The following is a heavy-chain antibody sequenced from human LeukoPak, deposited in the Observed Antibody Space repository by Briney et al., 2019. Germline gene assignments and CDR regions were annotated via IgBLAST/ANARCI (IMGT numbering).Heavy chain of an antibody. CDR2: IYPGDSET. Sequence: GESLKISCKGSGYRFTNYWIGWVRQMPGKGLEWMGIIYPGDSETRYSPSFQGQVTISADKSISTAYLQWSSLKASDTAMYYCASGASKSAYCGGDCYSSWGQGTLVTVSS. CDR1: GYRFTNYW. V-gene: IGHV5-51*01. J-gene: IGHJ5*02. CDR3: ASGASKSAYCGGDCYSS. D-gene: IGHD2-21*02.